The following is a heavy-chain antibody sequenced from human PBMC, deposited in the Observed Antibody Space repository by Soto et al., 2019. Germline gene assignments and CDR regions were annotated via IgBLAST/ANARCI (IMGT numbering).Heavy chain of an antibody. CDR2: IYYSGST. D-gene: IGHD3-10*01. CDR3: ARARWRGTMVP. J-gene: IGHJ5*02. Sequence: SETLSLTCTVSGGSISSGGYYWSWIRQHPGKGPEWIGYIYYSGSTYYNPSLKSRVTISVDTSKNQFSLKLSSVTAADTAVYYCARARWRGTMVPWGQGTLVSVSS. CDR1: GGSISSGGYY. V-gene: IGHV4-31*03.